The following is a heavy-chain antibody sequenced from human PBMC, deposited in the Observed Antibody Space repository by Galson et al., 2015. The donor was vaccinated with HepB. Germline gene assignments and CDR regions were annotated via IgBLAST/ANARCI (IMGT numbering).Heavy chain of an antibody. J-gene: IGHJ6*03. Sequence: CAISGDSVSSNSAAWNWIRQPPSRGLEWLGRTYYRSKWYNDYAVSVKSRITINPDTSKNQFSLQLNSVTPEDTAVYYCARVIVGATPPYYYMDVWGKGTTVTVSS. D-gene: IGHD1-26*01. CDR3: ARVIVGATPPYYYMDV. V-gene: IGHV6-1*01. CDR1: GDSVSSNSAA. CDR2: TYYRSKWYN.